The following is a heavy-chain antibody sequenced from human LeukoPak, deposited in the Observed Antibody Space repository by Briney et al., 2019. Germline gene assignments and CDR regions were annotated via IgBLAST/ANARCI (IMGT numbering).Heavy chain of an antibody. CDR3: ARRGGITIFGVDQNWFDP. CDR2: ISYDGNNK. J-gene: IGHJ5*02. Sequence: GTSLRLSCAASGFTFSDYALHWVRQAPGKGLEWVAVISYDGNNKYYADSVKGRFTISRVNSKNTVFLQMNSLRAEDTAVYYCARRGGITIFGVDQNWFDPWGQGTLVTVSS. V-gene: IGHV3-30-3*01. D-gene: IGHD3-3*01. CDR1: GFTFSDYA.